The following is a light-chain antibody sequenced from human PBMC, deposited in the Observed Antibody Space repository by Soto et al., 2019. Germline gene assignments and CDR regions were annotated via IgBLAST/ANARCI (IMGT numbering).Light chain of an antibody. J-gene: IGKJ3*01. V-gene: IGKV1-39*01. CDR3: HQRYSMPLT. Sequence: DIPMTQSPSSLSASVGDRVTITCRASQSISSHLNWYQQKPGKAPQLLIYEASSLQGGVPSRFSGSGSGTDFALTISRLQADDFAIYYCHQRYSMPLTFGPGTRV. CDR1: QSISSH. CDR2: EAS.